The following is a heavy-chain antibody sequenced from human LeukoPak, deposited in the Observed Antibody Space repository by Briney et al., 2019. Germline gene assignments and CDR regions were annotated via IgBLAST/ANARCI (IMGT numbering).Heavy chain of an antibody. CDR3: ARVHYCVSTSCYDY. J-gene: IGHJ4*02. Sequence: GGSLRLSCAASAFTFSSYWMSWVRQAPGKGLEWVANIKQDGSETYYVDSVKGRFTISRDNAKNSLYLQMNSLRAEDTAVYYCARVHYCVSTSCYDYWGQGTLVIVSS. CDR2: IKQDGSET. D-gene: IGHD2-2*01. CDR1: AFTFSSYW. V-gene: IGHV3-7*01.